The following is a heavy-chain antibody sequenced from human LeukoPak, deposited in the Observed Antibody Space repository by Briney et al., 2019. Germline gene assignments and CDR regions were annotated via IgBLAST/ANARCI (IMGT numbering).Heavy chain of an antibody. Sequence: GGSLRLSCAASGFTFSSYSMNWVRQSPGKGLEWLAVISYDGSLKYYADSVKGRFTISRDNSNSALYLQMNSLTTEDTALYFCAKDAYSSVSPRYFDYWGQGTLVTVSS. CDR1: GFTFSSYS. J-gene: IGHJ4*02. CDR2: ISYDGSLK. D-gene: IGHD5-18*01. V-gene: IGHV3-30*18. CDR3: AKDAYSSVSPRYFDY.